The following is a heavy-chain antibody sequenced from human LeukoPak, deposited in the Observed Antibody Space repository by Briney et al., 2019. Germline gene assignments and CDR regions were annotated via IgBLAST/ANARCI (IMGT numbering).Heavy chain of an antibody. CDR1: GGSISSYY. V-gene: IGHV4-4*07. CDR3: ARAKEGYYDILTGYYRVHYFDY. D-gene: IGHD3-9*01. Sequence: SETLSLTCTVSGGSISSYYWSWIRQPAGKGLEWIGRIYTSGSTNYNPSLKSRVTMSVDTSKNQFSLKLSSVTAADTAVYYCARAKEGYYDILTGYYRVHYFDYWGQGTLVTVSS. CDR2: IYTSGST. J-gene: IGHJ4*02.